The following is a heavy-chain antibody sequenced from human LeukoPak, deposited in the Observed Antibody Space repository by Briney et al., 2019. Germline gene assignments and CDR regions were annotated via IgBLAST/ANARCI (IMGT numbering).Heavy chain of an antibody. CDR3: ARDPGYCSSTSCYLWIQLSD. D-gene: IGHD2-2*01. Sequence: SVKVSCKASGGTFSSYAISWVRQAPGQGLEWMGGIIPIFGTANYAQKFQGRVTITADESTSTAYMELSSLRSEDTAVYYCARDPGYCSSTSCYLWIQLSDWGQGTMVTVSS. V-gene: IGHV1-69*13. J-gene: IGHJ4*02. CDR2: IIPIFGTA. CDR1: GGTFSSYA.